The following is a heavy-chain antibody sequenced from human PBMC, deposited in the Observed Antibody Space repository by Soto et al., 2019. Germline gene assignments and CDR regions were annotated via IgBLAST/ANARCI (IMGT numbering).Heavy chain of an antibody. J-gene: IGHJ2*01. CDR2: INTGHGNT. CDR1: GYMFTTYG. CDR3: ARAVQWYSDL. Sequence: SVKVSCKASGYMFTTYGITWVRQAPGQGLEWMGWINTGHGNTNYAQNLQGRVTLTADTSANTAYMELKNLRSDDTAVYYCARAVQWYSDLWGRGTLVTVSS. V-gene: IGHV1-18*01.